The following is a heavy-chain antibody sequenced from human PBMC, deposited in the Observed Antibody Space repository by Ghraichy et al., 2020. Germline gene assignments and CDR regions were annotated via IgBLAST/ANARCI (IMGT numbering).Heavy chain of an antibody. V-gene: IGHV4-38-2*02. D-gene: IGHD1-26*01. CDR3: ARGKGGNHRELPN. Sequence: SETLSLTCTVSGYSISSGYYWGWIRQPPGKGLEWIGSIYHSGSTYYNPSLKSRVTISVDTSKNQFSLKLSSVTAADTAVYYCARGKGGNHRELPNWGQGTLVTVSS. CDR1: GYSISSGYY. J-gene: IGHJ4*02. CDR2: IYHSGST.